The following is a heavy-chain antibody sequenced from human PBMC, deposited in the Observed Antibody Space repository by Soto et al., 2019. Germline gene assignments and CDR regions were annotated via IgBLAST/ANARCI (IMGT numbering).Heavy chain of an antibody. Sequence: GGSLRLSCAASGFTFSSCAMHWVRQAPGKGLEWVAVISYDGSNKYYADSVKGRLTVSRDNSKNTLYLQVNSLRAEDTAVYYCARDKRDLRFLEWSYYFDYWGQGTLVTVSS. CDR1: GFTFSSCA. D-gene: IGHD3-3*01. J-gene: IGHJ4*02. CDR3: ARDKRDLRFLEWSYYFDY. V-gene: IGHV3-30-3*01. CDR2: ISYDGSNK.